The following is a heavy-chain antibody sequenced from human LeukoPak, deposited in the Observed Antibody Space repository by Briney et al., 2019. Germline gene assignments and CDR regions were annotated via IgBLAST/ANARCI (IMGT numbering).Heavy chain of an antibody. D-gene: IGHD6-19*01. J-gene: IGHJ4*02. CDR1: GGSISSYY. CDR3: ARELGYSSGWYSAGGVDY. V-gene: IGHV4-59*12. Sequence: SETLSLTCTVSGGSISSYYWSWIRQPPGKGLEWIGYIHYSGSTNYNPSLKSRVTISVDTSKNQFSLKLSSVTAADTAVYYCARELGYSSGWYSAGGVDYWGQGTLVTVSS. CDR2: IHYSGST.